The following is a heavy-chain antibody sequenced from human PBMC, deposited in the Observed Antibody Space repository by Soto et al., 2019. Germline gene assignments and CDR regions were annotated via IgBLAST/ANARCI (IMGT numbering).Heavy chain of an antibody. CDR3: VRLGAVAGRFYFDY. CDR1: GGSVSSFY. Sequence: QVQLQESGPGLVKPSETLSLTCTVSGGSVSSFYWGWIRQPPGKGLEWIGYVHYNGTTNDNPSLKSRLTISLDTSKNQFSLKLSSVTAADTAVYYCVRLGAVAGRFYFDYWGQGTLVTVSS. J-gene: IGHJ4*02. V-gene: IGHV4-59*08. CDR2: VHYNGTT. D-gene: IGHD6-19*01.